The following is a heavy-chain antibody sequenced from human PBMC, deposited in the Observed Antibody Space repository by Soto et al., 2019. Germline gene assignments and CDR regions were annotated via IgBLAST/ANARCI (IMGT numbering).Heavy chain of an antibody. Sequence: GGSLRLSCAASGFTSSSYAMSWVRQAPGKGLEWVSAISGSGGSTYYADSVKGRFTISRDNSKNTLYLQMNSLRAEDTAVYYCAKDPRFNKNYFDYWGQGTLVTVSS. CDR1: GFTSSSYA. J-gene: IGHJ4*02. CDR2: ISGSGGST. CDR3: AKDPRFNKNYFDY. V-gene: IGHV3-23*01. D-gene: IGHD3-3*01.